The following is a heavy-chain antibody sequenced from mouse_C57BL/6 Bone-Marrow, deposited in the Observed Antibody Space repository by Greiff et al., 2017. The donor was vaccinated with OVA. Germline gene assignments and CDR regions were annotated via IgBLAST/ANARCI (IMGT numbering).Heavy chain of an antibody. CDR2: ISSGGSYT. V-gene: IGHV5-6*02. J-gene: IGHJ3*01. Sequence: VKLVESGGDLVKPGGSLKLSCAASGFTFSSYGMSWVRQTPDKRLEWVATISSGGSYTYYPDSVKGRFTISRDNAKNTLYLQMSSLKSEDTAMYYCARRGIYYDYSFAYWGQGTLVTVSA. CDR1: GFTFSSYG. CDR3: ARRGIYYDYSFAY. D-gene: IGHD2-4*01.